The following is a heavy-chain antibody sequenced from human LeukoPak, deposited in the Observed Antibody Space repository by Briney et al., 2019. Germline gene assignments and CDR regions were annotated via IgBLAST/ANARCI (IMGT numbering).Heavy chain of an antibody. V-gene: IGHV4-59*08. D-gene: IGHD3-16*01. J-gene: IGHJ4*02. CDR1: GGSISSYY. CDR2: INYGGST. CDR3: ARGGEAPFDY. Sequence: PSETLSLTCTVSGGSISSYYWSWIRQPPGKGLEYIGYINYGGSTNSNAYLKRRITISVEKTKNHFSQMLTYRTGADKTVSYYARGGEAPFDYWGPGTLVTVSS.